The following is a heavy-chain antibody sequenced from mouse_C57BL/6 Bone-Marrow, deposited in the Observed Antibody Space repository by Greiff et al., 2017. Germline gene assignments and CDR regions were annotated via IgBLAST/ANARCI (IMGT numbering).Heavy chain of an antibody. CDR3: ARHPGYYGYYAMDY. J-gene: IGHJ4*01. Sequence: EVKLVESGGGLVQPGGSLKLSCAASGFTFSDYGMAWVRQAPRKGPEWVAFISNLAYSIYYADTVTGRFTISRENAKNTLYLEMSSLRSEDTAMYYCARHPGYYGYYAMDYWGQGTSVTVSS. CDR2: ISNLAYSI. CDR1: GFTFSDYG. D-gene: IGHD1-1*01. V-gene: IGHV5-15*01.